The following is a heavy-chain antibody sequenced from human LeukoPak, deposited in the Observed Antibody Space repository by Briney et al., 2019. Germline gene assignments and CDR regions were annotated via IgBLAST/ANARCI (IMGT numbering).Heavy chain of an antibody. CDR1: GYTFTSYD. CDR2: MNPNSGNT. Sequence: GASVKVSCKASGYTFTSYDINWVRQATGQGPEWMGWMNPNSGNTGYAQKFQGRVTITRNTSISTAYMELSSLRSEDTAVYYCARIWFGESLLFDYWGQGTLVTVSS. D-gene: IGHD3-10*01. CDR3: ARIWFGESLLFDY. V-gene: IGHV1-8*03. J-gene: IGHJ4*02.